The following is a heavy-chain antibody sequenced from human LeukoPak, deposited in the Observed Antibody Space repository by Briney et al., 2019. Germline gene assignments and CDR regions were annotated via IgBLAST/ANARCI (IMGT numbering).Heavy chain of an antibody. CDR3: ARGNFYDNKGYSPELRY. J-gene: IGHJ4*02. V-gene: IGHV1-2*02. D-gene: IGHD3-10*01. Sequence: VKVSCKTSGYTFTSYYIHWLRQAPGQRFEWMGWSDPKSGATKYEHFQGRVTMTRDTSISTAYMELSRLTSDDTAVYYCARGNFYDNKGYSPELRYWGQGTLVTVSS. CDR2: SDPKSGAT. CDR1: GYTFTSYY.